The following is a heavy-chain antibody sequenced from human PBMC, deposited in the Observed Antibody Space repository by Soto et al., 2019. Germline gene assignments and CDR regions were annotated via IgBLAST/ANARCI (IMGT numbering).Heavy chain of an antibody. J-gene: IGHJ5*02. CDR2: ISGSGGST. Sequence: GGSLRLSCAASGFTFSGYAMSWVRQAPGKGLEWVSAISGSGGSTYYADSVKGRFTISRDNSKNTLYLQMNSLRAEDTAVYYCANRARVRGVIQGGWFDPWGQGTLVTVSS. CDR1: GFTFSGYA. CDR3: ANRARVRGVIQGGWFDP. D-gene: IGHD3-10*01. V-gene: IGHV3-23*01.